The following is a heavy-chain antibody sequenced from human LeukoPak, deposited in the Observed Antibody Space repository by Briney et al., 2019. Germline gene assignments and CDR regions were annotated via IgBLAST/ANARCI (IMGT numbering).Heavy chain of an antibody. CDR1: GFTFSDYY. Sequence: GGSLRLSCAASGFTFSDYYMSWIRQAPGKGLEWVSYISSSGSTIYYADSVKGRFTISRDNAKNSLYLQMDSLRAEDTAVYYCAREYYYDSSGSMSTAFDYWGQGTLVTVSS. CDR3: AREYYYDSSGSMSTAFDY. J-gene: IGHJ4*02. V-gene: IGHV3-11*01. D-gene: IGHD3-22*01. CDR2: ISSSGSTI.